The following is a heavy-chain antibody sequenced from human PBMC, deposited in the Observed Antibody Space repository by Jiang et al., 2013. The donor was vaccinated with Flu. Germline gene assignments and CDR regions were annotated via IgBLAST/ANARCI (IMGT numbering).Heavy chain of an antibody. CDR2: VNGDGIST. CDR1: GFTFSDYF. Sequence: VQLVESGGGLVQPGGSLRLSCAASGFTFSDYFMHWVRQAPGKGLVWVSRVNGDGISTKYADSVKGRFTISRDNAKNTLYLQMNNLRAEDTAVYFCARDLNFQLLFGGQGTLLTVSS. J-gene: IGHJ4*02. V-gene: IGHV3-74*03. D-gene: IGHD2-2*01. CDR3: ARDLNFQLLF.